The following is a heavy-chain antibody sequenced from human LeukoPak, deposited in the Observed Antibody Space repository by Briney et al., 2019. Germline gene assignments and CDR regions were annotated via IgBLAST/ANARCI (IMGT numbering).Heavy chain of an antibody. Sequence: SETLSLTCTVSGGSISSYYWSWIRQPPGKGLEWIGYIYYSGNTNYNPSLKSRVTISVDTSKNQFSLKLNSVTAADTAVYYCATADGWSGSHGRFDYWGQGTLVTVSS. J-gene: IGHJ4*02. CDR3: ATADGWSGSHGRFDY. V-gene: IGHV4-59*01. CDR2: IYYSGNT. D-gene: IGHD3-3*01. CDR1: GGSISSYY.